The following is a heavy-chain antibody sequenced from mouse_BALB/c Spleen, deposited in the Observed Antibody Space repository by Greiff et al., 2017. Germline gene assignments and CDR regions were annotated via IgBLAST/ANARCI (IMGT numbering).Heavy chain of an antibody. J-gene: IGHJ4*01. CDR2: INSNGGST. Sequence: EVQLVESGGGLVQPGGSLKLSCAASGFTFSSYGMSWVRQTPDKRLELVATINSNGGSTYYPDSVNGRFTISRDNAKNTLYLQMSSLKSEDTAMYYCARKRTTAYYAMDYWGQGTSVTVSS. V-gene: IGHV5-6-3*01. CDR1: GFTFSSYG. D-gene: IGHD1-2*01. CDR3: ARKRTTAYYAMDY.